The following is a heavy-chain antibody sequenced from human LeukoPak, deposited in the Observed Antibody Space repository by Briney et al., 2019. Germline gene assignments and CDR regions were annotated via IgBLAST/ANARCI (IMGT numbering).Heavy chain of an antibody. Sequence: PGRSLRLSCAASGFTFRTFGMHWVRQAPGKGLEWVAIIWYDGINKYCADSVKGRFTISRDNSKNTLYLQMNSLRAEDTAVYYCARGAWGSHDYWGQGTLVTVSS. V-gene: IGHV3-33*01. D-gene: IGHD7-27*01. CDR3: ARGAWGSHDY. J-gene: IGHJ4*02. CDR2: IWYDGINK. CDR1: GFTFRTFG.